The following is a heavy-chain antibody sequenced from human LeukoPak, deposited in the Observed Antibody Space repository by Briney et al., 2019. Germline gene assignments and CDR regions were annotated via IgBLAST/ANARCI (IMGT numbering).Heavy chain of an antibody. Sequence: ASVKVSCKASGYTFTSYGISWVRQAPGQGLEWMGWISAYNGNTNYAQKLQGRVTMTRNTSISTAYMELSSLRSEDTAVYYCARAIVVRGVYYYYMDVWGKGTTVTISS. J-gene: IGHJ6*03. D-gene: IGHD3-10*01. CDR3: ARAIVVRGVYYYYMDV. CDR1: GYTFTSYG. CDR2: ISAYNGNT. V-gene: IGHV1-18*01.